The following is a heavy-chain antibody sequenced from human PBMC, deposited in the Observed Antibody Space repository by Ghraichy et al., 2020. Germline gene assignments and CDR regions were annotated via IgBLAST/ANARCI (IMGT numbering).Heavy chain of an antibody. CDR2: ISWNSGSI. V-gene: IGHV3-9*01. Sequence: LSLTCAASGFNFDDHAMYWVRQAPGKGLEWVSGISWNSGSIVYADSVKGRFTISRDNAKNSLYLQMNSLEDEDTALYYCAKEAGFRSSGWNLDYWGQGTLVTVSS. D-gene: IGHD6-19*01. J-gene: IGHJ4*02. CDR1: GFNFDDHA. CDR3: AKEAGFRSSGWNLDY.